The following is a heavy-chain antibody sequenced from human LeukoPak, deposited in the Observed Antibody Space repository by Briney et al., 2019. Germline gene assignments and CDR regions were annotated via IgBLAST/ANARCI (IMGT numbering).Heavy chain of an antibody. CDR2: IIPTLGIA. CDR1: GGTFSSYA. CDR3: ARVSDLGYCSGGSCYGLDY. J-gene: IGHJ4*02. V-gene: IGHV1-69*04. Sequence: SSVMVSCKASGGTFSSYAISWVRQAPGQGLEWMGRIIPTLGIATYAQKFQGRVTITADKSTSTAYMELSSLRSEDTAVYYCARVSDLGYCSGGSCYGLDYWGQGTLVTVFS. D-gene: IGHD2-15*01.